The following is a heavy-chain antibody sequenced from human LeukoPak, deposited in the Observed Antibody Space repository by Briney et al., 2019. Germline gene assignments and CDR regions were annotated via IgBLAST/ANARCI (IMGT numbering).Heavy chain of an antibody. CDR2: ISGSGGST. CDR1: GFTFSSYA. CDR3: AKALTYYDSTTNWFDP. V-gene: IGHV3-23*01. D-gene: IGHD3-22*01. Sequence: GGSLRLSCAASGFTFSSYAMSWVRQAPGKGLEWVSAISGSGGSTYYADSVKGRFTISRDNSKNTLYLQMNSLRAEDTAVYYCAKALTYYDSTTNWFDPWGQGTLVTVSS. J-gene: IGHJ5*02.